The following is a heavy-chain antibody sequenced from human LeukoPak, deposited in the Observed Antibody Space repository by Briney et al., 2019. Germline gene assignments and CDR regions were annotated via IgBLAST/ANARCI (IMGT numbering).Heavy chain of an antibody. D-gene: IGHD2-15*01. CDR3: ANLGGLYCSGGSCYSARKNY. J-gene: IGHJ4*02. CDR1: GFTFSSYA. V-gene: IGHV3-23*01. Sequence: GGSLRLSCAASGFTFSSYAMSWVRQAPGKGLEWVSAISGSGGSTYYADSVKGRFTISRDNSKNTLYLQMNSLRAEDTAVYYCANLGGLYCSGGSCYSARKNYWGQGTLVTVSS. CDR2: ISGSGGST.